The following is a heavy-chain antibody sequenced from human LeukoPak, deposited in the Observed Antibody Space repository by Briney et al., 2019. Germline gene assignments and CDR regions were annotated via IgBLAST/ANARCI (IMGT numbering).Heavy chain of an antibody. V-gene: IGHV3-66*01. CDR1: GFSVSSNY. CDR2: IYSGGST. J-gene: IGHJ4*02. CDR3: ARSSAPLQVGDFDY. D-gene: IGHD1-26*01. Sequence: PGGSLRLSCAASGFSVSSNYMSWVRQAPGKGLEWVSVIYSGGSTYYADSVKGRLTISRDNSKNTAYLQMNSLRAEDTAVYYCARSSAPLQVGDFDYWGQGTLVTVSS.